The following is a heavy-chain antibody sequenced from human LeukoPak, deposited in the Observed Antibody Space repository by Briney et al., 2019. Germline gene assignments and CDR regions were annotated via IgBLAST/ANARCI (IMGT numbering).Heavy chain of an antibody. D-gene: IGHD6-19*01. CDR1: GDSISSSSYF. V-gene: IGHV4-39*01. J-gene: IGHJ4*02. CDR3: ARRRSGSAWTDS. Sequence: SETLSLTCTVSGDSISSSSYFWVWVRQPPGKGLEWVEDIYYNGHTSYNPSLKSRVTISVDASRNQFSLKLTSVTAADTAVYYCARRRSGSAWTDSWGQGTLVTVSS. CDR2: IYYNGHT.